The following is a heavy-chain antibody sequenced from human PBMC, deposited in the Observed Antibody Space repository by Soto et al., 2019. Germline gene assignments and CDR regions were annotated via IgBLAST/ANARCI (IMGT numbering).Heavy chain of an antibody. V-gene: IGHV3-53*01. CDR1: GFTVSSNY. J-gene: IGHJ5*01. D-gene: IGHD2-15*01. CDR3: ARDVDTAHLDT. CDR2: IYSGGST. Sequence: GGSLRLSCAASGFTVSSNYMSWVRQAPGKGLEWVSVIYSGGSTYYADSVKGRVTISRDNSKNTLYLQMNSLRAEDTAVSYCARDVDTAHLDTWAHGTLVTVSS.